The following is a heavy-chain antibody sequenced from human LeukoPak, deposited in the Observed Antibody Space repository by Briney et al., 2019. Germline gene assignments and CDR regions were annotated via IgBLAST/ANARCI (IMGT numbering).Heavy chain of an antibody. V-gene: IGHV3-48*01. D-gene: IGHD2-15*01. Sequence: GGSLRLSCAASEFAFCTYNMNWVRQAPGKGLEWVSYISTGSSTTYYADSVKGRFTISRDNVENSLYLQMNSLRAEDTAVYYCARENDMGYCSGGRCYKGYNAMDVWGQGTTVTVSS. CDR2: ISTGSSTT. CDR3: ARENDMGYCSGGRCYKGYNAMDV. CDR1: EFAFCTYN. J-gene: IGHJ6*02.